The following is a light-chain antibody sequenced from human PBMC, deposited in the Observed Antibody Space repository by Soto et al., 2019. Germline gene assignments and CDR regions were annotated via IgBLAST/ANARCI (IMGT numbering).Light chain of an antibody. V-gene: IGKV3-20*01. J-gene: IGKJ1*01. CDR2: GAS. CDR1: QSVSSSY. CDR3: QQYGSSPRT. Sequence: EIVLTQSPGTLSLSPGERATLSCRASQSVSSSYLAWYQQNPGQAPRLLIYGASSRAPGIPDRFSGSGSGTDFTLTISRLEAEDFAVYYCQQYGSSPRTFGQGTKVEIK.